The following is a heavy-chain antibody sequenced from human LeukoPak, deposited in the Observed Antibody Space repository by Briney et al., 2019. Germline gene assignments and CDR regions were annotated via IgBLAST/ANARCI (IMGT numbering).Heavy chain of an antibody. CDR2: ISHNGST. Sequence: SETLSLTCAVYGGSLSNYYWSWIRQPPGKGLVWIGEISHNGSTNYNPSLKSRVTISVDTSKNQFSVKLSSVTAADTAVYYCARSIRGYSSGWYYFDYWGQGTLITVSS. J-gene: IGHJ4*02. D-gene: IGHD6-19*01. CDR3: ARSIRGYSSGWYYFDY. V-gene: IGHV4-34*01. CDR1: GGSLSNYY.